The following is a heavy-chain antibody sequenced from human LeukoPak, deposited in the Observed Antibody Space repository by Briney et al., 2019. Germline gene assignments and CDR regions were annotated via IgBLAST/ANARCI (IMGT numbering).Heavy chain of an antibody. CDR3: ATTYSSGYYYFDY. CDR1: GYTLTELS. Sequence: ASVKVSCKVSGYTLTELSMHWVRQAPGKGLEWMGGFDPEDGETIYAQKFQGRVAMTEDTSTDTAYMELSSLRSEDTAVYYCATTYSSGYYYFDYWGQGTLVTVSS. CDR2: FDPEDGET. J-gene: IGHJ4*02. V-gene: IGHV1-24*01. D-gene: IGHD3-22*01.